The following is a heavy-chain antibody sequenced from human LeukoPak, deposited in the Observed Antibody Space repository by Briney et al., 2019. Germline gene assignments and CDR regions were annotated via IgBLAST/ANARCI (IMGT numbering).Heavy chain of an antibody. Sequence: PSETLSLTCAVYGGPLSYYYWSWIRQPPEKGQEWIGEINRSGSTNYNPSLKSRVSISVDTSKNQFSLKLSSVTAADTAVYYCARGGFYCGDDCYVDYWGQGTLVTASS. J-gene: IGHJ4*02. CDR2: INRSGST. D-gene: IGHD2-21*02. CDR1: GGPLSYYY. CDR3: ARGGFYCGDDCYVDY. V-gene: IGHV4-34*01.